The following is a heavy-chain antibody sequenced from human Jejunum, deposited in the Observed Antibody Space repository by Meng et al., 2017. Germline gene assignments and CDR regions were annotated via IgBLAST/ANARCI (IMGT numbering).Heavy chain of an antibody. CDR2: TYYRSKWYI. CDR1: GDSVPSNSAG. CDR3: AGGGLVRSTRGYFDY. D-gene: IGHD1-26*01. V-gene: IGHV6-1*01. Sequence: QIQLQQSGPGLVKPSQTLSPTCAISGDSVPSNSAGWNWIRQSPSRGLEWLGRTYYRSKWYIDYAVSVKSRITINPDTSKNQFSLHLNSVTPEDTAVYYCAGGGLVRSTRGYFDYWGQGTLVTVSS. J-gene: IGHJ4*02.